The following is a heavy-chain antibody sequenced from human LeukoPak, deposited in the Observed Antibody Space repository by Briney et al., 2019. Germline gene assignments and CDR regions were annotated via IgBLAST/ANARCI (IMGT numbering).Heavy chain of an antibody. J-gene: IGHJ4*02. Sequence: SETLSLTCTVSGGSMRSNNYYWGWIRQPPGKGLEWIGSIYYSGSTYYNPSLKSRVTISIDTSKNQFSLRLSSVTAADTAVYYCARRSDFWSGYYTGVNFDYWGQGTLVTVSS. V-gene: IGHV4-39*01. CDR3: ARRSDFWSGYYTGVNFDY. CDR1: GGSMRSNNYY. D-gene: IGHD3-3*01. CDR2: IYYSGST.